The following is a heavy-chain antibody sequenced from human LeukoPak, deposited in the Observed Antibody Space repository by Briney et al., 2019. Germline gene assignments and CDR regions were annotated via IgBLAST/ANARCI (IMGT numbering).Heavy chain of an antibody. CDR1: GFTFSSYS. Sequence: PGGSLRLSCAASGFTFSSYSMNWVRQAPGKGLEWVSSISSSSSYIYYADSVKGRFTISRDNAKNSLYLQMNSLRAEDTAVYYCAREPYDSSGYYYVPDAFDIWGQGTMVTVSS. J-gene: IGHJ3*02. CDR2: ISSSSSYI. CDR3: AREPYDSSGYYYVPDAFDI. D-gene: IGHD3-22*01. V-gene: IGHV3-21*01.